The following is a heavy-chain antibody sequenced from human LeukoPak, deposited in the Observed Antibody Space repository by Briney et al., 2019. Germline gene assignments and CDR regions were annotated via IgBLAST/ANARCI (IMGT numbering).Heavy chain of an antibody. J-gene: IGHJ4*02. CDR3: ARWGRRGRFDY. Sequence: SETLSLTCTVSGGSISSSSYYWGWIRQPPGKGLEWIGSIYYSGSTYYNPSLKSRVTISVDTSKNQFSLKLSSVTAADTAVYYCARWGRRGRFDYWGQGTLVTVSS. CDR2: IYYSGST. V-gene: IGHV4-39*07. D-gene: IGHD1-26*01. CDR1: GGSISSSSYY.